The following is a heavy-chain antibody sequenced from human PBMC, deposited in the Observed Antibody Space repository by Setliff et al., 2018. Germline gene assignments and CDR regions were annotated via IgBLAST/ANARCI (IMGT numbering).Heavy chain of an antibody. Sequence: PSETLSLTCAVYGGSFSGYYWSWIRQPPGKGLEWIGEINHSGSTNYNPSLKSRVTISVDTSKNQFSLKLSSVTAADTAVYYCALSDHYPFYYDYWGLRLSWSPSPQ. CDR3: ALSDHYPFYYDY. CDR1: GGSFSGYY. CDR2: INHSGST. J-gene: IGHJ4*02. V-gene: IGHV4-34*01. D-gene: IGHD3-3*01.